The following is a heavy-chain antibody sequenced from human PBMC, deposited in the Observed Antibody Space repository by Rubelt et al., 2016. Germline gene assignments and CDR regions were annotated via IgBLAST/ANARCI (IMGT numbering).Heavy chain of an antibody. J-gene: IGHJ5*02. D-gene: IGHD3-10*01. Sequence: QVQLVQSGAEVKKPGSSVKVSCKASGGTFSSYAISWVRQAPGQGLEWMGWISAYNGNTNYAQKLQGRVTMTTDTSTRTAYMELRSLRSDDTAVYYCAGDLGGWGSGSYNWFDPWGQGTLVTVSS. CDR1: GGTFSSYA. CDR3: AGDLGGWGSGSYNWFDP. V-gene: IGHV1-18*01. CDR2: ISAYNGNT.